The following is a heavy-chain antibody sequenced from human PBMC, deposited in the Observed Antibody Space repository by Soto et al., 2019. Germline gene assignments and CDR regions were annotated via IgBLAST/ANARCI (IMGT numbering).Heavy chain of an antibody. CDR2: ISPYSGYT. D-gene: IGHD2-2*01. Sequence: QVQLVQSGPEMKKPGASVKVSCKGFGYSFMKYGINWVRQAPGQGLEWVGWISPYSGYTHSAQKFHGRLTLTTDTAASTAYMELKILRSADTALYYCAREASVLIPAAQPSRFDSWGQGTLVTASS. CDR3: AREASVLIPAAQPSRFDS. CDR1: GYSFMKYG. J-gene: IGHJ4*02. V-gene: IGHV1-18*01.